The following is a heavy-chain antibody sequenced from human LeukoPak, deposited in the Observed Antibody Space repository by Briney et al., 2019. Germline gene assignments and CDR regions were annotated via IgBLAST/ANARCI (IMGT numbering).Heavy chain of an antibody. D-gene: IGHD3-10*02. CDR1: GFTFSSYE. CDR3: AELGITMIGGV. V-gene: IGHV3-48*03. CDR2: ISSSGSAI. J-gene: IGHJ6*04. Sequence: GGSLRLSCAASGFTFSSYEMNLVRQAPGKGLEWVSYISSSGSAIYYADSVKGRFTISRDNAKNSLYLQMNSLRAEDTAVYYCAELGITMIGGVWGKGTTVTISS.